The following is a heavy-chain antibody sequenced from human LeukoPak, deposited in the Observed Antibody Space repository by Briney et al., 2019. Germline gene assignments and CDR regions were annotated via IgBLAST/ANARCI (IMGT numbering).Heavy chain of an antibody. V-gene: IGHV1-69-2*01. D-gene: IGHD7-27*01. CDR2: VDPEDGET. Sequence: ASVKVSCKVSGYTFTDYYMHWVQQAPGKGLEWMGLVDPEDGETIYAEKFQGRVTITADTSTETAYMELSSLRSEDTAVYYCATVGRWGSRVDYWGQGTLVTVSS. CDR1: GYTFTDYY. J-gene: IGHJ4*02. CDR3: ATVGRWGSRVDY.